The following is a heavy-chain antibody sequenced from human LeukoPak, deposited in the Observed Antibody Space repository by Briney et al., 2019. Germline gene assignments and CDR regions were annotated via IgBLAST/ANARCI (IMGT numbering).Heavy chain of an antibody. Sequence: GGSLRLSCAASGFTFSSYAMSWVRQAPGKGLEWVSAISGSGGSTYYADSVKGRFTISRDNSKNTLYLQMNSLRAEDTAVYYCAKTARYSSGWLGFFDYWGQGTLVTVSS. CDR3: AKTARYSSGWLGFFDY. CDR2: ISGSGGST. D-gene: IGHD6-19*01. V-gene: IGHV3-23*01. J-gene: IGHJ4*02. CDR1: GFTFSSYA.